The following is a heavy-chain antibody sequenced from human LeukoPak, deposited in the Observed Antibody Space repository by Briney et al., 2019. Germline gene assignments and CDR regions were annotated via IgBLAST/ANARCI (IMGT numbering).Heavy chain of an antibody. V-gene: IGHV4-59*01. CDR2: IYYSGTT. D-gene: IGHD3-16*01. J-gene: IGHJ4*02. Sequence: SQTLSLTCTVSGGSMTDYYWSWIRRPPGRELEWIGYIYYSGTTYYNPSLKSRVTMSVDTSKKQFSLKLSSVTAADTAVYFCARNYDRMDYWGQGTLVTVSS. CDR1: GGSMTDYY. CDR3: ARNYDRMDY.